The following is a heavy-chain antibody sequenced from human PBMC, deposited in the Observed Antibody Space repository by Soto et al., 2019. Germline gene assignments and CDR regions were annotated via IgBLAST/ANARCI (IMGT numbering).Heavy chain of an antibody. J-gene: IGHJ5*02. D-gene: IGHD6-13*01. V-gene: IGHV1-3*01. CDR3: ARTYGWPLVREGVDWFDP. CDR1: GYTFTSYA. CDR2: INAGNGNT. Sequence: QVQLVQSGAEVKKPGASVKVSCKASGYTFTSYAMHWVRQAPGQRLEWMGWINAGNGNTKYSQKFQGRVTITRDTPASTADMELSSLRSEDTAVYYCARTYGWPLVREGVDWFDPWGQGTLVTVSS.